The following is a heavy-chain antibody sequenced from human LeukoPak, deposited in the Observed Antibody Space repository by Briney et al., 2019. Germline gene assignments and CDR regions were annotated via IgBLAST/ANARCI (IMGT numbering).Heavy chain of an antibody. D-gene: IGHD6-13*01. CDR3: ARRIAAAGGWFDP. Sequence: GASVKVSCKASGYTFTGYYMHWVRQAPGQGLEWMGWINPNSGGTNYAQKFQGRVTMTRDTSISTAYMELSRLRSDDTAVYYCARRIAAAGGWFDPWGQGTLVTVSS. J-gene: IGHJ5*02. CDR1: GYTFTGYY. V-gene: IGHV1-2*02. CDR2: INPNSGGT.